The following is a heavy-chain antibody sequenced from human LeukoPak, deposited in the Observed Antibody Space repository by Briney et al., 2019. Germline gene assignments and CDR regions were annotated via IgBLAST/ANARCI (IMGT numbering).Heavy chain of an antibody. CDR3: AKGSGSYEEIDY. J-gene: IGHJ4*02. CDR1: GFIFSSYW. CDR2: ISGSGGST. V-gene: IGHV3-23*01. D-gene: IGHD1-26*01. Sequence: GGSLRLSCAGSGFIFSSYWMHWVRQAPGKGLVWVSAISGSGGSTYYADSVKGRFTISRDNSKNTLYLQMNSLRAEDTAVYYCAKGSGSYEEIDYWGQGTLVTVSS.